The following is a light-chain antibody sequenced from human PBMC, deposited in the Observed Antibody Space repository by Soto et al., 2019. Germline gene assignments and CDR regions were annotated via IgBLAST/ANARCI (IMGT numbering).Light chain of an antibody. CDR2: GAS. CDR3: QQRSNWPPIT. CDR1: QSVDSTY. V-gene: IGKV3-11*01. J-gene: IGKJ5*01. Sequence: EIVMTQSPGTLSLSPGERATLSCRASQSVDSTYLTWYQQKPGQAPRLLIYGASTRATGIPARFSGGGSGTDFTLTIDNLEPEDFAIYYCQQRSNWPPITFGQGTRLEIK.